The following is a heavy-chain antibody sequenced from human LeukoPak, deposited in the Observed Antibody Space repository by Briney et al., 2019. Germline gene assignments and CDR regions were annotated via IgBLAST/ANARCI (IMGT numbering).Heavy chain of an antibody. Sequence: SVKVSCKASGGTFSSYAISWVRQAPGQGLEWMGGIIPIFGTANYAQKFQGRVTITADESTSTAYMELSSLRSEDTAVYYCARARSGYCTNGVCSNFDYWGQGTLVTVSS. CDR3: ARARSGYCTNGVCSNFDY. CDR2: IIPIFGTA. CDR1: GGTFSSYA. D-gene: IGHD2-8*01. J-gene: IGHJ4*02. V-gene: IGHV1-69*13.